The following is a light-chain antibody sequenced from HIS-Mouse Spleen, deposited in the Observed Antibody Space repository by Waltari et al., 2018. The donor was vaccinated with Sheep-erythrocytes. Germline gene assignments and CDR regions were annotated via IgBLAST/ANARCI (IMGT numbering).Light chain of an antibody. J-gene: IGKJ1*01. CDR2: LGS. Sequence: EIVMTQSLLSLPVTPGEPASISCRSTQSVLHSNGYYYLHWYLQKPGQSPQLLIYLGSNRASGVPDRFSGSGSGTDFTLKISRVEAEDVGVYYCMQALQTPRTFGQGTKVEIK. CDR3: MQALQTPRT. V-gene: IGKV2-28*01. CDR1: QSVLHSNGYYY.